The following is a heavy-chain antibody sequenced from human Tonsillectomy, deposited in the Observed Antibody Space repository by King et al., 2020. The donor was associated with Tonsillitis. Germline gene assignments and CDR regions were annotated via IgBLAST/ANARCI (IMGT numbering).Heavy chain of an antibody. Sequence: VQLVESGGGVVQPGGSLRLSCAASGFTFDDYAMHWVRQAPGKGLEWVSLISGDGGSTYYADSVKGRFTISRDNSKNSLYLQMNSLRTEDTALYYCAKGAEGAARPTYYYYYYMDVWGKGTTVTVSS. CDR2: ISGDGGST. D-gene: IGHD6-6*01. CDR1: GFTFDDYA. V-gene: IGHV3-43*02. J-gene: IGHJ6*03. CDR3: AKGAEGAARPTYYYYYYMDV.